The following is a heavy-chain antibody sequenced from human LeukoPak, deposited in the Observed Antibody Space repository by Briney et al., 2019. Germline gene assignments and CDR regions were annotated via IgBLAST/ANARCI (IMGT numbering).Heavy chain of an antibody. CDR2: ISGSGGST. V-gene: IGHV3-23*01. Sequence: GGSLRLSCAASGFTFSSYAMSWVRQAPGKGLEWVSGISGSGGSTYYADSVKGRFTISRDNFRNTLYLQINSLRAEDTALYYCAKVNSPVVVPAAGFDYWGQGTLVTVSS. J-gene: IGHJ4*02. D-gene: IGHD2-2*01. CDR3: AKVNSPVVVPAAGFDY. CDR1: GFTFSSYA.